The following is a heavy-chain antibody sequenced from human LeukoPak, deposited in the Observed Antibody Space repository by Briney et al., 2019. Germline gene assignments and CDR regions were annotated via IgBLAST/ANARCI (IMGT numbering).Heavy chain of an antibody. Sequence: SETLSLTCTVSGGSISSYYWSWIRQPAGKGQEWIGRIYTSGSTNYNPSLKSRATMSVDTSKNQFSLKLSSVTAADTAVYYCARDYGDYAWFDPWGQGTLVTVSS. V-gene: IGHV4-4*07. CDR2: IYTSGST. D-gene: IGHD4-17*01. CDR1: GGSISSYY. J-gene: IGHJ5*02. CDR3: ARDYGDYAWFDP.